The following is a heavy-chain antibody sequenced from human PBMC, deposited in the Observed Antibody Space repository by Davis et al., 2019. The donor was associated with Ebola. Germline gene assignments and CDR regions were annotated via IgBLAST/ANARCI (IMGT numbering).Heavy chain of an antibody. V-gene: IGHV2-5*02. J-gene: IGHJ4*02. CDR3: AHSSGSSDWLLYTTYYYFDY. CDR2: IYWDDDK. Sequence: SGPTLVKPTQTLTLTCTFSGFSLSTSGVGVGWIRQPPGKALEWLALIYWDDDKRYSPSLKSRLTITKDTSKNQVVLTMTNMDPVDTATYYCAHSSGSSDWLLYTTYYYFDYWGQGTLVTVSS. CDR1: GFSLSTSGVG. D-gene: IGHD3-9*01.